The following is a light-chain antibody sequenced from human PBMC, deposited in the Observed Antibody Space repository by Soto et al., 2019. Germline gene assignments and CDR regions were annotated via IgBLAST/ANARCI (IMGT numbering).Light chain of an antibody. V-gene: IGKV1-12*01. CDR1: QGISNW. CDR2: ASS. J-gene: IGKJ3*01. Sequence: DLQMTQSPSSVSASVGDRVTITCRASQGISNWLAWFQQKPGKAPKLLIYASSALQAGVPSRFSGSGSGTDFTLAISSLQPEDVGVYYCQQVSSFPFTFGPGTKVDIK. CDR3: QQVSSFPFT.